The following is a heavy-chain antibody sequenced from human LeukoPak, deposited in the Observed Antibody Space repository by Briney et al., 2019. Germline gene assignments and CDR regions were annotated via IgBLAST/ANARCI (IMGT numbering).Heavy chain of an antibody. CDR1: GYTFTSYY. J-gene: IGHJ1*01. CDR2: INPSGGST. CDR3: ARDVGYDSSGYYSPH. D-gene: IGHD3-22*01. Sequence: ASVKVSCKASGYTFTSYYMHWVRQAPGQWLEWMGIINPSGGSTSYAQKFQGRVTMTRDTSTSTVYMELSSLRSEDMAVYYCARDVGYDSSGYYSPHWGQGTLVTVSS. V-gene: IGHV1-46*01.